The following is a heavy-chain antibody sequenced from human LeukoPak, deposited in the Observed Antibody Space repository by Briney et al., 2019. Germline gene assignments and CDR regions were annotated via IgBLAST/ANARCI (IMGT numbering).Heavy chain of an antibody. CDR3: ARVISYYDSSGYYYNHDAFDI. CDR1: GVSISSGFW. J-gene: IGHJ3*02. CDR2: IHHDGST. D-gene: IGHD3-22*01. Sequence: SETLSLTCVVSGVSISSGFWWSWVRQPPGKGLEWIGEIHHDGSTNYNPPLKSRVTISVDMSKNQFSLRLSSVTAADTAVYYCARVISYYDSSGYYYNHDAFDIWGQGTMVTVSS. V-gene: IGHV4-4*02.